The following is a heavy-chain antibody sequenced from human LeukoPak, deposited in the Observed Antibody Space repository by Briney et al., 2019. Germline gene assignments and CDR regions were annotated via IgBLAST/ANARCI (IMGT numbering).Heavy chain of an antibody. CDR2: IYHSGST. CDR1: GGSISSGGYS. CDR3: ARRGKHYYDSSGYYDY. J-gene: IGHJ4*02. D-gene: IGHD3-22*01. Sequence: SETLSLTCAVSGGSISSGGYSWSWIRQPPGKGLEWIGYIYHSGSTYYNPSLKSRVTISVDRSKNQFSLKLSSVTAADTAVYYCARRGKHYYDSSGYYDYWGQGTLVTVSS. V-gene: IGHV4-30-2*02.